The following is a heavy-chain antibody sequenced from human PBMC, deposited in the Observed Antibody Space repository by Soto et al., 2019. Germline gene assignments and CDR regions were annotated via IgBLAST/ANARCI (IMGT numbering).Heavy chain of an antibody. CDR2: ISAYNGNT. D-gene: IGHD6-19*01. CDR1: GYTFTSYG. Sequence: ASVKVSCKASGYTFTSYGISWVRQAPGQGLEWMGWISAYNGNTNYAQKLQGRVTMTTDTSTSTAYMELRSLRSDDTAVYYCARARPYSSVWYSNYFDYWGQGTLVTVSS. CDR3: ARARPYSSVWYSNYFDY. J-gene: IGHJ4*02. V-gene: IGHV1-18*04.